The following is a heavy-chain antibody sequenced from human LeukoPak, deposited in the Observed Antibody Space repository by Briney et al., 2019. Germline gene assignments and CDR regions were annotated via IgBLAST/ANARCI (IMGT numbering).Heavy chain of an antibody. V-gene: IGHV3-21*01. CDR1: GFTFSSYE. D-gene: IGHD6-19*01. J-gene: IGHJ3*01. CDR2: ITSSSTYI. Sequence: GGSLRLSCAASGFTFSSYEMNWVCQAPGKGLEWVSSITSSSTYIYYADSVKGRFTISRDNAKNSLYLQMNSLRAEDTAVYYCARDFVAVAGTRVQAFDFWGQGTMVTVSS. CDR3: ARDFVAVAGTRVQAFDF.